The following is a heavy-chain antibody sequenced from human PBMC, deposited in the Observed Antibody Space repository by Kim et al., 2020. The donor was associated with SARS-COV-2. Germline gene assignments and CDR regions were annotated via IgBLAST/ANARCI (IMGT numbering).Heavy chain of an antibody. CDR3: ARGVHGTEILTPIAY. Sequence: RGSLRLSCAASGFTFSSYAMHWVRQAPGKGLEYVSAISSNGGSTYFAAPGKARSTTSGANSKNTLNLQMGSLSAEALAVYYVARGVHGTEILTPIAYWG. V-gene: IGHV3-64*02. CDR1: GFTFSSYA. J-gene: IGHJ4*01. CDR2: ISSNGGST. D-gene: IGHD3-9*01.